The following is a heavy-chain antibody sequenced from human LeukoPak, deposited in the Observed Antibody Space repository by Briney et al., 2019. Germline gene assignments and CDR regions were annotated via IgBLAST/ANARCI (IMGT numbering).Heavy chain of an antibody. CDR2: IYYTGST. Sequence: SETLSLTCTVSGGSTSSGSYYWSWVRQPPGKGLEWIGYIYYTGSTDYNPSLKSRVTMSVDTSKNQFSLKLSSVTAADTAVYSCARGSVRGEFDPWGQGTLVTVSS. D-gene: IGHD3-10*01. CDR3: ARGSVRGEFDP. CDR1: GGSTSSGSYY. J-gene: IGHJ5*02. V-gene: IGHV4-61*01.